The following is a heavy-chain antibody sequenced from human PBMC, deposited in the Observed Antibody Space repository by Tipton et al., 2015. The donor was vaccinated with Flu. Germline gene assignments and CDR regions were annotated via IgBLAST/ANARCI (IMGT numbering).Heavy chain of an antibody. CDR3: ARRSGTWNNAGFDP. V-gene: IGHV4-61*09. Sequence: TLSLTCTVSGGSISSGSYYWSWIRQPAGKGLEWIGEINHSGSTNYNPSLKSRVTISVDASKNQFSLKLNSVAAADTAVYYCARRSGTWNNAGFDPWGQGTLVTVSS. CDR2: INHSGST. CDR1: GGSISSGSYY. J-gene: IGHJ5*02. D-gene: IGHD1/OR15-1a*01.